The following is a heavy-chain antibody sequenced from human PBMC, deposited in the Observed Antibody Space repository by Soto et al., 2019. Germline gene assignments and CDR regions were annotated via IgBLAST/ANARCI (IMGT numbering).Heavy chain of an antibody. V-gene: IGHV1-18*01. J-gene: IGHJ4*02. CDR3: ARTGGGMAARPLDY. CDR2: ISGYNVDK. CDR1: GFMFTTYG. D-gene: IGHD6-6*01. Sequence: QVHLVQSGGEVKKPGASVEVSCKTSGFMFTTYGFTWVRQAPGQGLEWMAWISGYNVDKKYAQQFSGRVTMTTDTSTNAVSMEIRNLRSDDTAIYYCARTGGGMAARPLDYWGQGTLVTVSS.